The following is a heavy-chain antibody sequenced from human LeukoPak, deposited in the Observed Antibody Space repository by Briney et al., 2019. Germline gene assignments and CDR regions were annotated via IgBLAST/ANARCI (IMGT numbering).Heavy chain of an antibody. V-gene: IGHV3-33*01. CDR3: ARETVTTDGPKDY. CDR1: GFTFSSYG. J-gene: IGHJ4*02. D-gene: IGHD4-11*01. Sequence: GGSLRLSCAASGFTFSSYGMHWVHQAPGKGLEWVAVIWYDGSNKYYADSVKGRFTISRDNSKNTLYLQMNSLRAEDTAVYYCARETVTTDGPKDYWGQGTLVTVSS. CDR2: IWYDGSNK.